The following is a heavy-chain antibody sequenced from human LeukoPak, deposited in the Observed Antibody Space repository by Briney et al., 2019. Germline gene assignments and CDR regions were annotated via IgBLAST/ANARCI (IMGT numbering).Heavy chain of an antibody. J-gene: IGHJ5*02. CDR1: GFTFSDHY. Sequence: GGSLRLSCAASGFTFSDHYMDWVRQAPGKGLEWVGRTRNKANSYSTEYAASVKGRFTISRDDSKNTLYLQMNSLKTEDTAVYYCTTRYQQEGNWFDPWGQGTLVTVSS. CDR3: TTRYQQEGNWFDP. V-gene: IGHV3-72*01. D-gene: IGHD6-13*01. CDR2: TRNKANSYST.